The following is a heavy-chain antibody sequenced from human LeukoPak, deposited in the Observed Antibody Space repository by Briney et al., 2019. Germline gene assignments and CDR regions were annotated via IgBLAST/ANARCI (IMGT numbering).Heavy chain of an antibody. J-gene: IGHJ4*02. CDR3: ARFSPGGALGY. D-gene: IGHD3-16*01. V-gene: IGHV1-46*01. CDR1: GYTFTSYY. Sequence: ASVKVSCKASGYTFTSYYMHWVRQAPGQGLEWMGIINPSGGSTSYAQKFQGRVTMTRDMSTSTVYMELSSLRSEDTAVYYCARFSPGGALGYWGQGTLVTVSS. CDR2: INPSGGST.